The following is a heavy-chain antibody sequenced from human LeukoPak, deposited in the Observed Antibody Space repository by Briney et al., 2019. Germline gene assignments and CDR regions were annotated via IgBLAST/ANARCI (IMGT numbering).Heavy chain of an antibody. V-gene: IGHV3-21*01. CDR3: AREDGYSDSSEFDY. Sequence: SGGSLRLSCAGSGFTFSLYNMHWVRQAPGKGLEWVSSISNSGSDIYYRDSVKGRFTISRDNDKISLDLHLNSLRAEDTAVYYCAREDGYSDSSEFDYWGQGTLVLVSS. J-gene: IGHJ4*02. CDR1: GFTFSLYN. CDR2: ISNSGSDI. D-gene: IGHD5-24*01.